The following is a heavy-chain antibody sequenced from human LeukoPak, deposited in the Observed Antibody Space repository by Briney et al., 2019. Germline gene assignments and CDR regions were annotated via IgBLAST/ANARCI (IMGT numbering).Heavy chain of an antibody. Sequence: GGSLRLSCAASGFTFSSYGMHWVRQAPGKGLEWVAVISYGGSNTYYADSVKGRFTISRDNSKSTLYLQMNSLRAEDTAVYYCAKPLYGSGGSCFDYWGQGTLVTVSS. CDR2: ISYGGSNT. CDR1: GFTFSSYG. V-gene: IGHV3-30*18. D-gene: IGHD2-15*01. J-gene: IGHJ4*02. CDR3: AKPLYGSGGSCFDY.